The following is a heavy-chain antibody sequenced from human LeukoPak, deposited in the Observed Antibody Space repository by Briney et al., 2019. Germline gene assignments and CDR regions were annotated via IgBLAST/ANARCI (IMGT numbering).Heavy chain of an antibody. CDR3: AREEYYGSGSYIAALDY. D-gene: IGHD3-10*01. CDR2: INHSGST. V-gene: IGHV4-34*01. J-gene: IGHJ4*02. CDR1: GGSFSGYY. Sequence: SETLSLTCAVYGGSFSGYYWSRIRQPPGKGLEWIGEINHSGSTNYNPSLKSRVTISVDTSKNQFSLKLSSVTAADTAVYYCAREEYYGSGSYIAALDYWGQGTLVTVSS.